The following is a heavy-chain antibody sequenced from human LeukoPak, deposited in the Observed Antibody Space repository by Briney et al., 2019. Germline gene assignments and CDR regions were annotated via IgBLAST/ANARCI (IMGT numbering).Heavy chain of an antibody. D-gene: IGHD1-26*01. CDR2: IKQDGSEK. CDR3: VRGSPVWEI. Sequence: GGSLRLSCSASGFTFSNYYMTWVRQAPGKTREWVAFIKQDGSEKAYVDSVKGRFTISRDNAKNSLYLQMDSLRAEDTAIYYCVRGSPVWEIWGQGALVTVSS. V-gene: IGHV3-7*01. CDR1: GFTFSNYY. J-gene: IGHJ4*02.